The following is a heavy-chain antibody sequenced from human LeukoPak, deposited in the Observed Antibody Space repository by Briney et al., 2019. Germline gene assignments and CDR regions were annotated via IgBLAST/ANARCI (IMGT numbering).Heavy chain of an antibody. CDR1: GFTFSSYA. J-gene: IGHJ6*02. CDR3: AKDQGAYYYGSGHYYYGMDV. CDR2: ISGSGGST. Sequence: GGSLRLSCAASGFTFSSYAMSWVRQAPGKGLEWVSAISGSGGSTYYADSVKGRFTISRDNSKNTLYLQMNSLRAEDTAVYYCAKDQGAYYYGSGHYYYGMDVWGQGTTVTVSS. D-gene: IGHD3-10*01. V-gene: IGHV3-23*01.